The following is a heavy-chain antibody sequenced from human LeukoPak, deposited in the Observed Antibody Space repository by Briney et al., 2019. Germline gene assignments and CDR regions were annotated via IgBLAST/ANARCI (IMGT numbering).Heavy chain of an antibody. CDR2: ISSSSSYI. V-gene: IGHV3-21*01. CDR1: GFTFSSYS. CDR3: ARDPYCSSTSCYYDY. Sequence: GGSLRLSCAASGFTFSSYSMNWARQAPGKGLEWVSSISSSSSYIYYADSVKGRFTISRDNAKNSLYLQMNSLRAEDTAVYYCARDPYCSSTSCYYDYRGQGTLVTVSS. D-gene: IGHD2-2*01. J-gene: IGHJ4*02.